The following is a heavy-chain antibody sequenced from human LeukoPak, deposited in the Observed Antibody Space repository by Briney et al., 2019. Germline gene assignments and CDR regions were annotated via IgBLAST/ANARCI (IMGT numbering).Heavy chain of an antibody. D-gene: IGHD1-1*01. J-gene: IGHJ5*02. CDR3: ARGNAGSPDYSNWFDP. Sequence: XXYRSKWYNDYAVSVKSRITINPDTSKNQFSLQLNSVTPEDTAVYYCARGNAGSPDYSNWFDPWGQGTLVTVSS. V-gene: IGHV6-1*01. CDR2: XXYRSKWYN.